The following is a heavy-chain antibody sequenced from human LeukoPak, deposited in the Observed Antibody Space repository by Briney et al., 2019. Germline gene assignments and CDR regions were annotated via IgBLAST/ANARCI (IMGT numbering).Heavy chain of an antibody. CDR1: GFTFSSYA. CDR3: AGTTYYFDY. V-gene: IGHV3-23*01. J-gene: IGHJ4*02. Sequence: GGTLRLSCAASGFTFSSYAMSWVRQAPGKGLEWVSSISGSGYDIFYADSVKGRFTISRDNSKNTLYLQMNSLRAEDTAVYYCAGTTYYFDYWGQGTLVTVSS. D-gene: IGHD1-1*01. CDR2: ISGSGYDI.